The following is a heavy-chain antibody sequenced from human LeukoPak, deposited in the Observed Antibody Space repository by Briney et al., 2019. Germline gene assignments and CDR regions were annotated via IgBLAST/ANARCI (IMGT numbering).Heavy chain of an antibody. CDR2: IIPILGIA. CDR1: GGTFRSYA. D-gene: IGHD5-12*01. CDR3: ARAVEMATIGY. V-gene: IGHV1-69*04. J-gene: IGHJ4*02. Sequence: AASVKVSCKASGGTFRSYAISWVRQAPGQGLEWMGRIIPILGIANYAQKFQGRVTITADKSTSTAYMELSSLRSEDTAVYYCARAVEMATIGYWGQGTLVTVSS.